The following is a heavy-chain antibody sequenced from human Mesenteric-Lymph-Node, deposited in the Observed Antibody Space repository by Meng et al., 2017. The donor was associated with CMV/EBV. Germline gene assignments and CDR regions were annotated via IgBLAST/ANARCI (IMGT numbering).Heavy chain of an antibody. V-gene: IGHV4-34*01. CDR2: INHSGST. CDR1: GGSLSGYY. Sequence: HIQHRDAGLLQPSDPLSLPCAVYGGSLSGYYWSWIRQPPGKGLEWIGEINHSGSTNYNPSLKSRVTISVDTSKNQFSLKLSSVTAADTAVYYCARHQRWLKSEGGFNYWGQGTLVTVSS. D-gene: IGHD4-23*01. CDR3: ARHQRWLKSEGGFNY. J-gene: IGHJ4*02.